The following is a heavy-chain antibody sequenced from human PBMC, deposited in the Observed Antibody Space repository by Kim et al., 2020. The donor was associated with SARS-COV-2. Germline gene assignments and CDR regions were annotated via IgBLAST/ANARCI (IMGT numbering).Heavy chain of an antibody. J-gene: IGHJ4*01. Sequence: GGSLRLSCAASRFTFSTYWMSWVRQAPGKGLEWVANIKQDGSEKYYVDSVTGRFTISRDNAKNSLYLQMNSLRAEDTAVYYCARGFRAVADPLTFDYWG. CDR2: IKQDGSEK. V-gene: IGHV3-7*01. CDR3: ARGFRAVADPLTFDY. D-gene: IGHD6-19*01. CDR1: RFTFSTYW.